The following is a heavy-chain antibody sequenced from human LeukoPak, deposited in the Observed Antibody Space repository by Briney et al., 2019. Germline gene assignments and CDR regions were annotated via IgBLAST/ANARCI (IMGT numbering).Heavy chain of an antibody. CDR2: IKEDGSEK. D-gene: IGHD5-12*01. CDR3: ARDIRYSGFGPDY. J-gene: IGHJ4*02. Sequence: RGSLRLSCAASGFTFSSNWMSWVRQAPGKGLEWVANIKEDGSEKYYVDSVKGRFTISRDNAKNSLYLQMNSLRVEDTAVYYCARDIRYSGFGPDYWGQGTLVTVSS. CDR1: GFTFSSNW. V-gene: IGHV3-7*01.